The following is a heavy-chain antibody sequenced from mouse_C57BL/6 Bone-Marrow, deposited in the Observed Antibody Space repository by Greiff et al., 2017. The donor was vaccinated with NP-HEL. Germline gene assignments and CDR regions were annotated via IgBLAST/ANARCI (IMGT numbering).Heavy chain of an antibody. V-gene: IGHV1-55*01. CDR3: ATYYSNYWYCDV. CDR2: IYPGSGST. CDR1: GYTFTSYW. Sequence: VQLQQPGAELVKPGASVKMSCKASGYTFTSYWITWVKQRPGQGLEWIGDIYPGSGSTNYNEKFKSKATLTVDTSSSTAYMQLSSLTSEDSAVYYCATYYSNYWYCDVWGTGTTVTVSS. J-gene: IGHJ1*03. D-gene: IGHD2-5*01.